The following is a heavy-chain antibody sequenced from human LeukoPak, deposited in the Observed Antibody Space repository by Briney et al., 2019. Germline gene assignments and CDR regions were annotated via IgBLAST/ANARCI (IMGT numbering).Heavy chain of an antibody. J-gene: IGHJ4*02. CDR3: ASRYGSGSYGFDF. CDR2: YYYGGST. V-gene: IGHV4-59*01. CDR1: GASISNYY. Sequence: PSETLSLTCTVSGASISNYYWTWIRQPPGKGLEWIGYYYYGGSTEYNPSLKSRVTISVDTFKNQFSLKLSSVTAADMAVYYCASRYGSGSYGFDFWGQGTLVTVSS. D-gene: IGHD3-10*01.